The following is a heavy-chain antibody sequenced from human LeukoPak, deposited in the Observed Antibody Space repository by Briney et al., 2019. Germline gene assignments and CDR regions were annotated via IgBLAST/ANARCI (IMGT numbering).Heavy chain of an antibody. D-gene: IGHD3-10*01. Sequence: GRSLRLSCAASGFTFGGYAMSWVRQAPGKGLEWVSTISASGGSTYLADSVKGRFAISRDNSKSTLYVQMTSLRAEDTAVYYCAKVPDGSPRGYWYFDLWGRGTLVTVSS. CDR1: GFTFGGYA. CDR2: ISASGGST. J-gene: IGHJ2*01. CDR3: AKVPDGSPRGYWYFDL. V-gene: IGHV3-23*01.